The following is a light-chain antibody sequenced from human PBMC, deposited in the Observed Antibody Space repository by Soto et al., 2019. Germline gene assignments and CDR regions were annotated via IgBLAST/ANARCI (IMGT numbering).Light chain of an antibody. CDR3: QQYGSSPT. CDR2: DAS. V-gene: IGKV1-5*01. CDR1: QSISAW. Sequence: DIQMTQSPSTLSATAGDRVTITCRASQSISAWLAWYQQKPGKAPKLLIYDASNLESGVPSRFSGSGSGTEFTLTISRLEPEDFAVYYCQQYGSSPTFGQGTRLGL. J-gene: IGKJ5*01.